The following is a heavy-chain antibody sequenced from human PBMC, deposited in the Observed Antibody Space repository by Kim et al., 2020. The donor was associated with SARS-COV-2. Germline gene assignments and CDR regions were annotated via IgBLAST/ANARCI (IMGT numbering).Heavy chain of an antibody. CDR3: ARLAQKATYSSSWYLPPEYGMDV. CDR1: GGSISSSSYY. V-gene: IGHV4-39*01. D-gene: IGHD6-13*01. Sequence: SETLSLTCTVSGGSISSSSYYWGWIRQPPGKGLEWIGSIYYSGSTYYNPSLKSRVTISVDTSKNQFSLKLSSVTAADTAVYYCARLAQKATYSSSWYLPPEYGMDVWGQGTTVTVSS. J-gene: IGHJ6*02. CDR2: IYYSGST.